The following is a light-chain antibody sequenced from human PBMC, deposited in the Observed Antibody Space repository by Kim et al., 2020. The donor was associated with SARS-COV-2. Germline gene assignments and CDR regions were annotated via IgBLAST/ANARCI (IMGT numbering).Light chain of an antibody. V-gene: IGLV3-1*01. CDR2: QDS. CDR3: QAWDSSTAV. CDR1: KLGHKY. J-gene: IGLJ1*01. Sequence: SYELTQPPSVSVSPGKTASITCSGDKLGHKYACWYQQKPGQSPILVIYQDSKRPSGIPERFSGSNSGNTATLTISGTQAMDEADYYCQAWDSSTAVFGTGTKVTVL.